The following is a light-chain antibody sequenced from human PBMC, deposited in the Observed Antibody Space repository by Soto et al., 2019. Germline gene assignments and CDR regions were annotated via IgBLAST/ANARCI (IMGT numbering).Light chain of an antibody. V-gene: IGLV2-11*01. CDR2: DVT. CDR1: SSDVGGYKY. CDR3: CSYAGSYTYVV. Sequence: QSALTKPRSVSGSPGQSVTISCTGTSSDVGGYKYVSWYQQHPGKAPKLMIYDVTKRPSGVPDRFSGSKSGNTASLTISGLQAEDEADYYCCSYAGSYTYVVFGGGTQLTVL. J-gene: IGLJ2*01.